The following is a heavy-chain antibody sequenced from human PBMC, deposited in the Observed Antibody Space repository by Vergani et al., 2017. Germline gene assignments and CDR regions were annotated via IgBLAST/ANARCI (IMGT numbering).Heavy chain of an antibody. V-gene: IGHV4-59*02. Sequence: QVKLQESGPGLVKPSETLSLTCTVSGASVNSYYWSWIRQPPGKGLEWMGYVSFRGDTLYDPSVKGRMTISLNTSSNQFSLYLTSVTAADTAVYYCARDHCSGGSCYPSYYYYYGMDVWGQ. D-gene: IGHD2-15*01. CDR1: GASVNSYY. CDR2: VSFRGDT. CDR3: ARDHCSGGSCYPSYYYYYGMDV. J-gene: IGHJ6*02.